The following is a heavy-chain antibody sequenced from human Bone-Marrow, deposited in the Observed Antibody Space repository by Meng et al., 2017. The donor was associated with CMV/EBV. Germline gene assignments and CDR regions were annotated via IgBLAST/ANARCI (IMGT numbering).Heavy chain of an antibody. V-gene: IGHV3-23*03. D-gene: IGHD2-2*01. Sequence: GGSLRLSCAASGFTFSSYAMGWVRQAPGKGLEWVSVMYSGGSSTYHADSVKGRSYISRDNSKNTLYIQMNRLRAEDTAVYYCARDGRGYCSSTSCYPYDYYGMDVWGQGTTVTVSS. J-gene: IGHJ6*02. CDR1: GFTFSSYA. CDR2: MYSGGSST. CDR3: ARDGRGYCSSTSCYPYDYYGMDV.